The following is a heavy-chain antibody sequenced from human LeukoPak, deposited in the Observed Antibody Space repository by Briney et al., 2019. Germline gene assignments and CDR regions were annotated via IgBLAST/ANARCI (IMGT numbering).Heavy chain of an antibody. D-gene: IGHD3-22*01. CDR1: GYTFTGYY. CDR2: INPNSGGT. V-gene: IGHV1-2*02. CDR3: ARGGNEVVADAEYFQH. J-gene: IGHJ1*01. Sequence: GASVKVSCKASGYTFTGYYMHWVRQAPGQGLEWMGWINPNSGGTNYAQKFQGRVTMTRDTSISTAYMELSSLRFNDTAVYYCARGGNEVVADAEYFQHWGQGTLVTVSS.